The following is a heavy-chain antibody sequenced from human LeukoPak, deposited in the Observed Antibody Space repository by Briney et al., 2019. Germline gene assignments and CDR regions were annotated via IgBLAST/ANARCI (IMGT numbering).Heavy chain of an antibody. V-gene: IGHV3-49*04. CDR2: IRSKAYGGTT. Sequence: GGSLRLSCTASGFTFGDYAMSWVRQAPGKGLEWVGFIRSKAYGGTTEYAASVKGRFTISRDDSKSIAYLQMNSPKTEDTAVYYCTRVATTGGYYFDYWGQGTLVTVSS. J-gene: IGHJ4*02. CDR3: TRVATTGGYYFDY. D-gene: IGHD5-12*01. CDR1: GFTFGDYA.